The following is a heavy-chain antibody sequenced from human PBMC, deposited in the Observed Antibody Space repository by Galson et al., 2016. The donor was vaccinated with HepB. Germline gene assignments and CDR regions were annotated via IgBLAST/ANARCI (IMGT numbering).Heavy chain of an antibody. CDR1: GASISRSSNY. D-gene: IGHD3-10*01. CDR2: VYYSGST. J-gene: IGHJ6*02. Sequence: SETLSLTCTVSGASISRSSNYWGWIRQPPGKGLEWLGTVYYSGSTYYNPSLKSRVTISVDTSKNQFSLKLSSVTAVDTAVYYCARHHQGVKGSYYGMDVWGQGTLVTVSS. CDR3: ARHHQGVKGSYYGMDV. V-gene: IGHV4-39*01.